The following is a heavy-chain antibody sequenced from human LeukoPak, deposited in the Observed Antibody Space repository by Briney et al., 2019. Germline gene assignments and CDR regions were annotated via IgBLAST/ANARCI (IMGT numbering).Heavy chain of an antibody. CDR1: GYSFTNYW. V-gene: IGHV5-51*01. Sequence: GESLQISCKGSGYSFTNYWIGWVRQMPGKGLEWMGVIYPGDSDTRYSPSFQGQVTISADKSISTAYLQWSSLKASDTAMYYCARQSSRELFPAFDYWGQGTLVTVSS. D-gene: IGHD3-10*01. CDR2: IYPGDSDT. CDR3: ARQSSRELFPAFDY. J-gene: IGHJ4*02.